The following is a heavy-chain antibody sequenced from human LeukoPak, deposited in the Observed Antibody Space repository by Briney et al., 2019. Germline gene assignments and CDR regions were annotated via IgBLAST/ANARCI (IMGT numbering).Heavy chain of an antibody. CDR1: GGSFSGYY. J-gene: IGHJ6*03. CDR3: AREPAEYYYYYMDV. V-gene: IGHV4-34*01. D-gene: IGHD2-2*01. CDR2: INHSGST. Sequence: SETLSLTCAVYGGSFSGYYWSWIRQPPGKGLEWIGEINHSGSTNYNPSLKSRVTISVDTSKNQFSLKLSSVTAADTAVYYCAREPAEYYYYYMDVWGKGTTVTISS.